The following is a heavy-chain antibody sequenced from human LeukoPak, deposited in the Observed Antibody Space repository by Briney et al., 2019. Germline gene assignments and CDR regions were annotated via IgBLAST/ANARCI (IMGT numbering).Heavy chain of an antibody. CDR1: GFNFGSYS. D-gene: IGHD3-10*01. J-gene: IGHJ4*02. Sequence: GGSLRLSCAASGFNFGSYSMTWVRQAPGKGLEWVSVMSADSATTFYADSVKSRFIISRDNAKNTVFLQMSSLGAEDTALYYCARKSASGNYPFDHWGQGNLVTVSS. V-gene: IGHV3-23*01. CDR3: ARKSASGNYPFDH. CDR2: MSADSATT.